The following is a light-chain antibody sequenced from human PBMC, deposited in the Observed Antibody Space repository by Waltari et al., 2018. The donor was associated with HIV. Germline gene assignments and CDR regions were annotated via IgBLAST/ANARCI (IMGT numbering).Light chain of an antibody. CDR1: KLGETY. J-gene: IGLJ3*02. V-gene: IGLV3-1*01. CDR2: ADT. Sequence: SSEVTQPPSLSVSPGQTASITCSGDKLGETYACWYQQKPGQSPILVIYADTKRPPGIPERFSASNSGNTATLTITGTQAMDEADYYCQAWDSTTRVFGGGTKLTVL. CDR3: QAWDSTTRV.